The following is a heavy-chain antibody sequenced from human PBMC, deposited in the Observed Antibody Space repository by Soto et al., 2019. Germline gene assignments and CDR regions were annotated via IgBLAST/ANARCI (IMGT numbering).Heavy chain of an antibody. Sequence: ASVKVSCKASGYTFTSYGISWVRQAPGQGLEWMGWISAYNGNTNYAQKLKGRVTMTTDKSTSTAYMELRSLRSDDTAVYYCERSGTAVTTPNTLDIWVQGALVTVSS. D-gene: IGHD6-19*01. CDR3: ERSGTAVTTPNTLDI. CDR2: ISAYNGNT. J-gene: IGHJ3*02. CDR1: GYTFTSYG. V-gene: IGHV1-18*04.